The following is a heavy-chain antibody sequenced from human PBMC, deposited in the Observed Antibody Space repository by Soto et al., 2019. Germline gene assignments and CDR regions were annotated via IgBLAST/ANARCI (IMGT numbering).Heavy chain of an antibody. CDR3: ARHIHGKYSRNIWFDP. V-gene: IGHV4-39*01. Sequence: SETLSLTCTVSGGSISSTSHYWGWIRQPPGKGLEWIGSVPYSGSAHYNPSLRRRVTISVDTSKNQFSLNVTSVTAAETAVYYGARHIHGKYSRNIWFDPWGQGNLVTVSS. CDR1: GGSISSTSHY. CDR2: VPYSGSA. J-gene: IGHJ5*02. D-gene: IGHD6-13*01.